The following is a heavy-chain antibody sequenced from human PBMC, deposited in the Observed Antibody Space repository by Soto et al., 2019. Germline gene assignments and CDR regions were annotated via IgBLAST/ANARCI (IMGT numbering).Heavy chain of an antibody. CDR2: FSASNGNT. CDR3: TRAPPFSGSGDS. J-gene: IGHJ4*02. CDR1: GYTFTTYG. D-gene: IGHD6-25*01. V-gene: IGHV1-18*01. Sequence: QVQLVQSGAEVKKPGASVKVPCKPSGYTFTTYGISWVRQAPGKGREWMGWFSASNGNTYYGQQFQGRVTMTTDSFTSPAYMEPSRLTSADTAVYYCTRAPPFSGSGDSWGRGTLVTVSS.